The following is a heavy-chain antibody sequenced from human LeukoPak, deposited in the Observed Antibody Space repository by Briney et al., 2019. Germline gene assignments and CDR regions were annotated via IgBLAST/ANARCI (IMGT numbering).Heavy chain of an antibody. J-gene: IGHJ4*02. V-gene: IGHV3-74*01. CDR1: GFSFSNYW. D-gene: IGHD2-21*02. CDR2: TNGDGGRT. Sequence: GGSLRLSCTASGFSFSNYWMYWVRQAPGKGLVWVSRTNGDGGRTNYGDSVKGRFTTSRDNAKNTLYLQMNSLTVDDTAVYYCATYALSYCGGDCYLNYWGPGTLVKVSS. CDR3: ATYALSYCGGDCYLNY.